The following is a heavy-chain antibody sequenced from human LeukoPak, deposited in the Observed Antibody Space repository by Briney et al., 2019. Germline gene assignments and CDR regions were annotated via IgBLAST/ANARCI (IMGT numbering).Heavy chain of an antibody. CDR2: IYTSGST. J-gene: IGHJ5*02. CDR1: GGSLSSYD. V-gene: IGHV4-4*08. CDR3: ARHLEGWWFDP. D-gene: IGHD3-3*01. Sequence: SETLSLTCTVAGGSLSSYDWNWIRQPPGKGLEWSGYIYTSGSTNYNPSLMSRVTMSVDTSKNQFSLKLSSVTAADTAVYYCARHLEGWWFDPWGQGTLVTVSS.